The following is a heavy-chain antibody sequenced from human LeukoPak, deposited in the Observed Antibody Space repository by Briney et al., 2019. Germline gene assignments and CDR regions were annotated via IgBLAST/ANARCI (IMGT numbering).Heavy chain of an antibody. J-gene: IGHJ4*02. V-gene: IGHV4-59*01. D-gene: IGHD3-3*01. CDR2: IYYSGST. Sequence: SETLSLTCAVYGGSFSGYYWSWIRQPPGKGPEWIGYIYYSGSTNYNPSLKSRVTISVDTSKNQFSLKLSSVTAADTAVYYCARSHYDFWSGYFDYWGQGTLVTVSS. CDR1: GGSFSGYY. CDR3: ARSHYDFWSGYFDY.